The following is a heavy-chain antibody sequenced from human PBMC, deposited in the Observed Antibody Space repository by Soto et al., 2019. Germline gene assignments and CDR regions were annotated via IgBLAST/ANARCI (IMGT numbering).Heavy chain of an antibody. D-gene: IGHD6-13*01. J-gene: IGHJ1*01. CDR1: GFTFDDYA. CDR3: VKDESINWYSGHFRH. V-gene: IGHV3-9*01. Sequence: GGSLRLSCAASGFTFDDYAMHWVRQVPGKGLEWVSGINWNSGSVGYGDSVKGRFAISRDNAKNSLHLQMNSLSAEDTAFYYCVKDESINWYSGHFRHWGQGTLVTVSS. CDR2: INWNSGSV.